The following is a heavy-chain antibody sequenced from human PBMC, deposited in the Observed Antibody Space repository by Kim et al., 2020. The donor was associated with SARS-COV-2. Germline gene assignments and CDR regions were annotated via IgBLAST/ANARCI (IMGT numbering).Heavy chain of an antibody. CDR2: INHSGST. V-gene: IGHV4-34*01. Sequence: SETLSLTCAVYGGSFSGYYWSWIRQPPGKGLEWIGEINHSGSTNYNPALKSRVTISVDTSKNQFSLKLSSVTAADTAVYYCARGSGYMVRGNGVDPWGQG. CDR3: ARGSGYMVRGNGVDP. J-gene: IGHJ5*02. CDR1: GGSFSGYY. D-gene: IGHD3-10*01.